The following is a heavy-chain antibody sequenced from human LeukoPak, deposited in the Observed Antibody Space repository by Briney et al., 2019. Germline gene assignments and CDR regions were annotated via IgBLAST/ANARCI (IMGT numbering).Heavy chain of an antibody. V-gene: IGHV4-59*01. CDR1: GGSISSYY. Sequence: PSETLSLTCTVSGGSISSYYWSWIRQPPGKGLEWIGYIYYGGITNYKPSLKSRLTISVDMSKNQFSLKLNSVTAADTAVYYCARETSVAGFDNWGQGTLVTVSS. J-gene: IGHJ4*01. CDR2: IYYGGIT. CDR3: ARETSVAGFDN. D-gene: IGHD6-19*01.